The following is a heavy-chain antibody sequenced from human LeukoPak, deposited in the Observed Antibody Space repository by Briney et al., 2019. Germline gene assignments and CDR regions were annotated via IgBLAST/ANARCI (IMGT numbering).Heavy chain of an antibody. Sequence: GGSLRLSCAASGFTFSSYWMHWVRQAPGKGLVWVSRVNTDGSSTRYADSVKGRFTISRDNAKNTLYLQMNSLRAEDTAVYYCARERPSYCSGGSCYSCYFDYWGQGVLVTVSS. CDR3: ARERPSYCSGGSCYSCYFDY. CDR2: VNTDGSST. V-gene: IGHV3-74*01. J-gene: IGHJ4*03. CDR1: GFTFSSYW. D-gene: IGHD2-15*01.